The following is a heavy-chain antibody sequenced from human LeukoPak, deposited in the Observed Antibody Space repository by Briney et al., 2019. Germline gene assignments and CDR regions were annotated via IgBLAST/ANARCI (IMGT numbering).Heavy chain of an antibody. CDR3: ARENPSGYYNRPIDY. D-gene: IGHD3-22*01. J-gene: IGHJ4*02. Sequence: SETLSLTCAVYGGSFSGYYWSWIRQPPGKGLEWIGEINHSGSTNYNPSLKSRVTISVDTSKNQFSLKLSSVTAADTAIYYCARENPSGYYNRPIDYWGQGTLVTVSS. CDR2: INHSGST. CDR1: GGSFSGYY. V-gene: IGHV4-34*01.